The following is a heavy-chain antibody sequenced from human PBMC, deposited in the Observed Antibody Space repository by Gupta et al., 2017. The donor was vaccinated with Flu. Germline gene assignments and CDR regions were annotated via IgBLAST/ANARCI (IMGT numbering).Heavy chain of an antibody. CDR2: ISWNSDDT. V-gene: IGHV3-9*01. D-gene: IGHD3-10*01. Sequence: VQLVASGGGLVQPGGSLRLSCAASGLTFAEYAMHWVLKAAGKGLGWVSGISWNSDDTAYADYVKGRFTISRDNAKDSLFLQMNSLRSEDTALYYCAKPNYYGAGNYYHLVVFDIWGQGTMVTVSS. CDR3: AKPNYYGAGNYYHLVVFDI. CDR1: GLTFAEYA. J-gene: IGHJ3*02.